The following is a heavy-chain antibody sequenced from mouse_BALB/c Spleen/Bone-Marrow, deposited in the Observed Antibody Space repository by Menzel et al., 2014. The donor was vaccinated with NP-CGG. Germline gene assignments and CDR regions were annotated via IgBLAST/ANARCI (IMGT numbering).Heavy chain of an antibody. J-gene: IGHJ3*01. V-gene: IGHV6-6*02. CDR2: IRLKSNNYAT. Sequence: EVKLMESGGGLVQPGGSIKLSCVASGFTFSNYWMNWVRQFPEKGLEWVAEIRLKSNNYATHYAESVKGRFTISRDDSKSSVYLQMNDLRAEDTGIYYCATGFAYWGQGTLVTVSA. CDR3: ATGFAY. CDR1: GFTFSNYW.